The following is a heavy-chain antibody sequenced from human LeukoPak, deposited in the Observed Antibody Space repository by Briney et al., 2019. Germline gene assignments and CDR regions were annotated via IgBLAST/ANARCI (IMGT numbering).Heavy chain of an antibody. J-gene: IGHJ4*02. CDR1: GFTFSSYA. CDR2: ISGSGGGT. CDR3: AKAPSSGYYYFDY. Sequence: GGSLRLSCVASGFTFSSYAMSWVRQAPGKGLEWVAVISGSGGGTNYADSVKGRFTLPRDNSKNTLYLQMNSLRAEDTALYYCAKAPSSGYYYFDYWGQGTLVTVSS. V-gene: IGHV3-23*01. D-gene: IGHD3-22*01.